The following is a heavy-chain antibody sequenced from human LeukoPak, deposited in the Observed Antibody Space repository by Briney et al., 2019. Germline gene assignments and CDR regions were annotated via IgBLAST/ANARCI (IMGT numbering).Heavy chain of an antibody. CDR1: GFTFSSYS. D-gene: IGHD1-26*01. V-gene: IGHV3-21*01. CDR2: ISSSSSYI. CDR3: ATRGSYYHDLDY. J-gene: IGHJ4*02. Sequence: GGSLRLSCAASGFTFSSYSMNWVRQAPGQGLEWVSSISSSSSYIYYADSVKGRFTISRDNTKNSLYLQMNSLRAEDTAVYYCATRGSYYHDLDYWGQGTLVTVSS.